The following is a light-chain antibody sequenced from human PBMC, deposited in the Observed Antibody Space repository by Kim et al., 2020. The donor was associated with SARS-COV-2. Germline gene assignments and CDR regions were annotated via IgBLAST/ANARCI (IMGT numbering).Light chain of an antibody. V-gene: IGKV3-15*01. CDR3: QQYNLWYT. CDR2: DAT. Sequence: LSVSHGERVTLSGRASQTISSNLAWYQQKGGQPPRLIIYDATTRATGIPSRFSGTGSGTEFTLTVSSLQSEDFAVYYCQQYNLWYTFGQGTKLEIK. CDR1: QTISSN. J-gene: IGKJ2*01.